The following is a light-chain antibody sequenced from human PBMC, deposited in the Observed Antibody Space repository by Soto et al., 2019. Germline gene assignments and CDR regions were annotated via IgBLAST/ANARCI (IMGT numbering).Light chain of an antibody. Sequence: QSVLTQPRSVSGAPGQRVTISCTGSSSNVGAGYSVNWFQLLPGAAPKLLIFSNTIRPSGVPDRFSGSRSATSASLPITGLQAEEEADYYCQSSAATESVFGGGTKVTVL. CDR3: QSSAATESV. CDR1: SSNVGAGYS. CDR2: SNT. J-gene: IGLJ2*01. V-gene: IGLV1-40*01.